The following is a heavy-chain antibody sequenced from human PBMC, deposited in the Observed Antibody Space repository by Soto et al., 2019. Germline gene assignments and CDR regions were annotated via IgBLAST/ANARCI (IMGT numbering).Heavy chain of an antibody. J-gene: IGHJ6*02. CDR1: GYSFTDDS. V-gene: IGHV1-2*02. D-gene: IGHD2-21*02. Sequence: QVQVVQSGAEVKKPGASVKISCKTSGYSFTDDSLHWVRQAPGQGLEWVGWINPHSGSTNFAQKFLGRVSMTRDTSISTAYMELFSLTSDDTAIYSCARAVYCGDDCYSYGMDVWGQGTTVTVSS. CDR3: ARAVYCGDDCYSYGMDV. CDR2: INPHSGST.